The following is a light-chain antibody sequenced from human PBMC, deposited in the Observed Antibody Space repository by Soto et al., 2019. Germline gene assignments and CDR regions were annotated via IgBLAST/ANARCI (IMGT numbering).Light chain of an antibody. J-gene: IGLJ2*01. CDR2: AVN. V-gene: IGLV2-14*01. CDR1: NSDVGAYNY. Sequence: QSALTQPASVSGSPGQSITISCTGTNSDVGAYNYVSWYQQHPGKAPKLIIYAVNNRPSGVSDRFSGSKSANTASLTISGLQAEDEADYYCSSYATITTLAVFGGGTKLTVL. CDR3: SSYATITTLAV.